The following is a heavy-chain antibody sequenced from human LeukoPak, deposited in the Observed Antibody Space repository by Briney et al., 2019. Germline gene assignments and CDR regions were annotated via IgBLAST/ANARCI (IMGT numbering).Heavy chain of an antibody. CDR2: INPSGGST. D-gene: IGHD6-19*01. CDR1: GYTFTSYY. J-gene: IGHJ3*02. Sequence: ASVKVSCKASGYTFTSYYMHWVRQAPGQGLEWMGIINPSGGSTSYAQKFQGRVTMTRDMSTSTVYMELSSLRSEDTAVYYCARGFSSSGWYDPAGGAFDIWGQGTMVTVSS. CDR3: ARGFSSSGWYDPAGGAFDI. V-gene: IGHV1-46*01.